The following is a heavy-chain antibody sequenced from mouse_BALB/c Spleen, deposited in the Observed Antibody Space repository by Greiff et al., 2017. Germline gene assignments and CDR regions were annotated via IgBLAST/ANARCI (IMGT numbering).Heavy chain of an antibody. CDR1: GFTFSSYA. Sequence: EVNVVESGGGLVKPGGSLKLSCAASGFTFSSYAMSWVRQTPEKRLEWVATISSGGSYTYYPDSVKGRFTISRDNAKNTLYLQMSSLRSEDTAMYYCARRGGVDYWGQGTTLTVSS. J-gene: IGHJ2*01. CDR3: ARRGGVDY. CDR2: ISSGGSYT. V-gene: IGHV5-9-3*01.